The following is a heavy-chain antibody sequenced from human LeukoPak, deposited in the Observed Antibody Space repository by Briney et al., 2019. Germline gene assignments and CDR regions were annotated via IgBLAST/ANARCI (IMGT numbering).Heavy chain of an antibody. CDR3: ATEDPHHYDSSGYYFDY. D-gene: IGHD3-22*01. CDR1: GYTLTELS. CDR2: FDPEDGET. V-gene: IGHV1-24*01. J-gene: IGHJ4*02. Sequence: ASVKVSCKVSGYTLTELSMHWVRQAPGKGLERMGGFDPEDGETIYAQKFQGRVTMTEDTSTDTAYMELSSLRSEDTAVYYCATEDPHHYDSSGYYFDYWGQGTLVTVSS.